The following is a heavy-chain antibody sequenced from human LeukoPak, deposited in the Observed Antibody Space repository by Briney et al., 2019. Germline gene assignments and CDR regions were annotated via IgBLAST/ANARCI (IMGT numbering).Heavy chain of an antibody. CDR3: ARQPSCSGGSCYFFR. CDR2: IYFSGGT. D-gene: IGHD2-15*01. Sequence: PSETLSLTCTVSGDSISSSNCYWGWIRQPPGKGLEWIGSIYFSGGTYYNASLKSRVTISVDTSKNQFSLKLSSVTAADTAVYYCARQPSCSGGSCYFFRWGQGTLVTVSS. V-gene: IGHV4-39*01. J-gene: IGHJ4*02. CDR1: GDSISSSNCY.